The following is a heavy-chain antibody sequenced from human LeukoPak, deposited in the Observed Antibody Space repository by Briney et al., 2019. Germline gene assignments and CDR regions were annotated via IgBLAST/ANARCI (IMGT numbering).Heavy chain of an antibody. CDR2: INPSGTT. V-gene: IGHV4-34*01. J-gene: IGHJ6*03. CDR1: GGSSSAYW. Sequence: SETLSLTCAVYGGSSSAYWWSWIRQPAGKGREWIGEINPSGTTNYNPSLKGRVTISLDTSKNHFSLNLSSVTAADTAVYYCARPRKHDYYDMDVWGKGTTVTVSS. CDR3: ARPRKHDYYDMDV.